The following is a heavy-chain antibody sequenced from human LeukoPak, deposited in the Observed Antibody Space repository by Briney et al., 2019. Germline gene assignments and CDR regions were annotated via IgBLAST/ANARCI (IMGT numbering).Heavy chain of an antibody. J-gene: IGHJ4*02. CDR1: GFTFSSYS. V-gene: IGHV3-21*01. D-gene: IGHD3-22*01. CDR2: ISSSSSYI. Sequence: GGSLRLSCAASGFTFSSYSMNWVRQAPGKGLEWVSSISSSSSYIYYADSVKGRFTISRDNAKNSLYLQMNSLRAEDTAVYYCARANRVINEAFDYWSQGTLVTVPS. CDR3: ARANRVINEAFDY.